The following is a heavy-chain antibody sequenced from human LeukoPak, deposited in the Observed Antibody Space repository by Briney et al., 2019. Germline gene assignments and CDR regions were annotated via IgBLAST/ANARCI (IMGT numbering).Heavy chain of an antibody. J-gene: IGHJ4*02. D-gene: IGHD6-6*01. CDR3: ARDRKSIAARFFDY. CDR2: ISYDGSNK. V-gene: IGHV3-30*01. CDR1: GCTFRSYA. Sequence: GRALRLACAASGCTFRSYAMHWVRQAPGKGLEWVAVISYDGSNKYYADSVKGRFTISRDNSKNTLYLPMNSLRAEDTAVYYCARDRKSIAARFFDYWGQGTLVTVSS.